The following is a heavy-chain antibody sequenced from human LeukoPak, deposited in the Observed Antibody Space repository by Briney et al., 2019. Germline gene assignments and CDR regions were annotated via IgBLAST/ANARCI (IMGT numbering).Heavy chain of an antibody. Sequence: LTGGPLRLSCAASGFTFSSYWMHWVRQAPGKGLVWVSRINSDGSSTSYADSVKGRFTISRDNAKNTLYLQMDSLRAEDTAMYYCARGTGSYYSLGYWGQGTLVTVSS. CDR3: ARGTGSYYSLGY. V-gene: IGHV3-74*01. D-gene: IGHD1-26*01. CDR2: INSDGSST. J-gene: IGHJ4*02. CDR1: GFTFSSYW.